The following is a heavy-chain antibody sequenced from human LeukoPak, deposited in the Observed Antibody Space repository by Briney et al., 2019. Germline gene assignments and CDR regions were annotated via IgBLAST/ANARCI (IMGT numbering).Heavy chain of an antibody. CDR1: GFTFSSYA. V-gene: IGHV3-23*01. Sequence: GGFLRLSCAASGFTFSSYAMSWVRQAPGKGLEWVSGISGSGDSTYYADSVKGRFTISRDNSKNTLYLQMKSRRPEDTAVCYFAQDRGGERSYYYYMAVGSKGTTVTVS. CDR2: ISGSGDST. D-gene: IGHD1-1*01. J-gene: IGHJ6*03. CDR3: AQDRGGERSYYYYMAV.